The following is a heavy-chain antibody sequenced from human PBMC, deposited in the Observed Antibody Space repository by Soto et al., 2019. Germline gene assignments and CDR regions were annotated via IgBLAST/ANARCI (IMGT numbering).Heavy chain of an antibody. CDR2: ISCGSDTI. J-gene: IGHJ6*02. V-gene: IGHV3-48*02. CDR1: GFTLSSYS. Sequence: EVQLVESGGGLVQPGGSLRLSCVASGFTLSSYSMNWVRQAPGKGLEWISYISCGSDTIYYADSVKGRFTVSRDNAKNSLYLQMNSLRDDDTAVYYCARPGEGVLFYYALDVWGQGTTVTVSS. CDR3: ARPGEGVLFYYALDV. D-gene: IGHD3-16*01.